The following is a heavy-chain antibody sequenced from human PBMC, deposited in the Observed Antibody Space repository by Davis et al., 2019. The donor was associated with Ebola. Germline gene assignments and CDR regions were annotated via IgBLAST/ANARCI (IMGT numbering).Heavy chain of an antibody. CDR3: ARDKLWDFWSGYYTGSFDY. CDR1: GFSFSSYA. CDR2: ISYDGSNK. D-gene: IGHD3-3*01. J-gene: IGHJ4*02. Sequence: GESLKISCAGSGFSFSSYAMHWVRQAPGKGLEWVAVISYDGSNKYYADSVKGRFTISRDNSKNTLYLQMNSLRAEDTAVYYCARDKLWDFWSGYYTGSFDYWGQGTLVTVSS. V-gene: IGHV3-30-3*01.